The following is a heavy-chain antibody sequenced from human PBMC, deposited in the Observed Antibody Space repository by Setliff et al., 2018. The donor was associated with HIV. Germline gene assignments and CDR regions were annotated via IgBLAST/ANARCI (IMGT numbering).Heavy chain of an antibody. V-gene: IGHV5-51*01. CDR1: GYSFTTNW. Sequence: SLKISCKASGYSFTTNWIGWVRQVHGKGLEWMGIIYPDDSDTWYSPSFKGQVIMSVDKSINTAYLQWISLKASDTAMYYCARQGSGYKNWFDPWGQGTLVTVSS. CDR2: IYPDDSDT. D-gene: IGHD5-12*01. CDR3: ARQGSGYKNWFDP. J-gene: IGHJ5*02.